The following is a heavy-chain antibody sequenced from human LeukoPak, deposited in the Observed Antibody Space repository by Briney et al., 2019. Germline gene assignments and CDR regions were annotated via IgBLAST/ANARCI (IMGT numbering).Heavy chain of an antibody. Sequence: GGSLRLSCAASGFTFSSYAMSWVRQAPGKGLEWVSYIRASGDSTYYADSVKGRLTTSRDNSKNTLYLQMNSLRVEDTAVYYCAKGVRSGYDRLDYWGQGTLVTVSS. CDR1: GFTFSSYA. CDR3: AKGVRSGYDRLDY. J-gene: IGHJ4*02. V-gene: IGHV3-23*01. CDR2: IRASGDST. D-gene: IGHD5-12*01.